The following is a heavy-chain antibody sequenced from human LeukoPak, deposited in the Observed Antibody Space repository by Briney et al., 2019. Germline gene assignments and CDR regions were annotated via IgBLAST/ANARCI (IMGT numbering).Heavy chain of an antibody. J-gene: IGHJ4*02. Sequence: SQTLPLTCTVSGGSISSGDYYWSWVRQPPGKGLEWIGYINYSGTTYFNPSLKSRLTISLNTSKNHYSLRLSSVTAADTAVYYCAKILQRALDYWGQGTLVTVSS. CDR1: GGSISSGDYY. CDR2: INYSGTT. V-gene: IGHV4-30-4*01. CDR3: AKILQRALDY.